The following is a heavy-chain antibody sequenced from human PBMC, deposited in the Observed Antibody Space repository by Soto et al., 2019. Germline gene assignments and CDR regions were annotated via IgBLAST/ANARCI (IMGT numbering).Heavy chain of an antibody. CDR3: AKDITRIVGAIGNYYYYGMDV. V-gene: IGHV3-30*18. Sequence: PGGSLRLSCAASGFTFSSYGMHWVRQAPGKGLEWVAVISYGGSNKYYADSVKGRFTISRDNSKNTLYLQMNSLRAEDTAVYYCAKDITRIVGAIGNYYYYGMDVWGQGTTVTVSS. J-gene: IGHJ6*02. CDR1: GFTFSSYG. CDR2: ISYGGSNK. D-gene: IGHD1-26*01.